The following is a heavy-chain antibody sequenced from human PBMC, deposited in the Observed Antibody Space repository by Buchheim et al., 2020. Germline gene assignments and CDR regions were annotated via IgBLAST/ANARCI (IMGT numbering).Heavy chain of an antibody. J-gene: IGHJ5*02. V-gene: IGHV4-34*01. CDR2: INHSGST. CDR1: GGSFSGYY. CDR3: ARGNSEGVVVPAAMHWFDP. D-gene: IGHD2-2*01. Sequence: QVQLQQWGAGLLKPSETLSLTCAVYGGSFSGYYWSWIRQPPGKGLEWIGEINHSGSTNYNPSLKSRVTISVDTSKNQFSLKLSSVTAADTAVYYCARGNSEGVVVPAAMHWFDPWGQGTL.